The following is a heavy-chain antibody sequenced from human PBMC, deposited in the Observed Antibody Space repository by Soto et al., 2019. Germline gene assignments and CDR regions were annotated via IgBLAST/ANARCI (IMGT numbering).Heavy chain of an antibody. D-gene: IGHD6-19*01. CDR2: IIPILGIA. V-gene: IGHV1-69*02. CDR3: ARGDKRWYSSGTGYYFAY. Sequence: QVQLVQSGAEVKKPGSSVKVSCKASGGTFSSYTISWVRQAPGQGLEWMGRIIPILGIANYAQKFQGRVTITADKSTSTAYMELSSLRSEDTAVYYCARGDKRWYSSGTGYYFAYWGQGTLVTVSS. J-gene: IGHJ4*02. CDR1: GGTFSSYT.